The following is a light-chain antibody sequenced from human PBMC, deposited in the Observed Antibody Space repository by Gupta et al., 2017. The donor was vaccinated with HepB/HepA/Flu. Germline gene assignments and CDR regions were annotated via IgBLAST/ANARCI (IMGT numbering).Light chain of an antibody. CDR2: RAS. V-gene: IGKV3-15*01. CDR1: QSVSST. CDR3: QQYNHCPRI. Sequence: DIVLSQSPATLSESPGERATLSCRASQSVSSTLAWYQQKPGKAPKLLIYRASTRATGIPARFSGSGSGTEFTLTISSLKSEDFADYYWQQYNHCPRIFGEGTKVEIK. J-gene: IGKJ2*01.